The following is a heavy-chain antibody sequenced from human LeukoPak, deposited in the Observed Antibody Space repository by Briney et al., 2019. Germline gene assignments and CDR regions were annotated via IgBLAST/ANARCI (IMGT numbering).Heavy chain of an antibody. J-gene: IGHJ4*02. D-gene: IGHD5-18*01. V-gene: IGHV3-7*03. CDR3: ASGGYSFFY. Sequence: GSLRLSCAASGFRFSSYWMNWVRQAPGKGLEWVANIKQDGSEKYYVDSVKGRFTISRDNAKNSLYLQMNSLRAEDTAVYYCASGGYSFFYWGQGTLVTVSS. CDR1: GFRFSSYW. CDR2: IKQDGSEK.